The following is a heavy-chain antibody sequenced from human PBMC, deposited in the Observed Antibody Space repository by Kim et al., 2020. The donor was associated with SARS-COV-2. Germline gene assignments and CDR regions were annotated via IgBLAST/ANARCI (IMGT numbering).Heavy chain of an antibody. CDR3: ARARGYNYGYADC. D-gene: IGHD5-18*01. CDR2: ISCTSTYT. J-gene: IGHJ4*02. Sequence: GGSLRLSCAASEFTFSSYNMNWVRQAPGKGLEWVASISCTSTYTYYADSLKGRFTISRDNAKNSLYLQMNSLRAEDTAIYYCARARGYNYGYADCWGQGTLITVSS. CDR1: EFTFSSYN. V-gene: IGHV3-21*01.